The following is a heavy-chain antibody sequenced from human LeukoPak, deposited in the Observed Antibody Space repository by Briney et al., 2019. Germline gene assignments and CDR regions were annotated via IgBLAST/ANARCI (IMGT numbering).Heavy chain of an antibody. Sequence: PSETLSLTCTVSGYSISSSYYWSWIRQPPGKGLEWIGYIYYSGTTNYNPSLKSRVTISVDTSKNQFSLKLSSVTAADTAVYYCARAWYDSSGYYYTFDYWGQGTLVTVSS. CDR3: ARAWYDSSGYYYTFDY. J-gene: IGHJ4*02. CDR1: GYSISSSYY. CDR2: IYYSGTT. V-gene: IGHV4-61*01. D-gene: IGHD3-22*01.